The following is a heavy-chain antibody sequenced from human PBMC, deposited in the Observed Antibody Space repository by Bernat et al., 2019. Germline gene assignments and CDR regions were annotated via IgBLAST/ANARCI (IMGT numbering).Heavy chain of an antibody. J-gene: IGHJ4*02. CDR2: INASGGKT. D-gene: IGHD3-10*01. V-gene: IGHV3-23*04. CDR3: AKGSVWSPYFDY. CDR1: GFTFSTYA. Sequence: EVQLVESGGGSVQPGGSLRLSCAASGFTFSTYAMNWVRQAPGKGLEWVSRINASGGKTFLADSVKGRFTISRDKSKNTLYLHMNSLRAEDTAVYYCAKGSVWSPYFDYWGQGTLVTVSA.